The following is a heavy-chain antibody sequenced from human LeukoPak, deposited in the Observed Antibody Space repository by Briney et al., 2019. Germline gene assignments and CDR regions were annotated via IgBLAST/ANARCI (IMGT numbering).Heavy chain of an antibody. CDR2: INPDSGDT. CDR3: ARDPMVRGVIGGDY. CDR1: GYTFTGYY. J-gene: IGHJ4*02. D-gene: IGHD3-10*01. Sequence: ASVKVSCKASGYTFTGYYMHWVRQAPGQGLEWMGWINPDSGDTNYAEKFQGRVTMTRDTSISTAYMELRSLRSDDTAVYYCARDPMVRGVIGGDYWGQGTLVTVSS. V-gene: IGHV1-2*02.